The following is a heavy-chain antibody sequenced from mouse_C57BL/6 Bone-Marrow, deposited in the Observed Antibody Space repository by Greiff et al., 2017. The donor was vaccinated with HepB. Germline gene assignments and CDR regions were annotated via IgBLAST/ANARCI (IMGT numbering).Heavy chain of an antibody. V-gene: IGHV14-4*01. J-gene: IGHJ2*01. CDR3: TTHWNYFDY. D-gene: IGHD4-1*01. CDR2: IDPENGDT. CDR1: GFNIKDDY. Sequence: EVQLQQSGAELVRPGASVKLSCTASGFNIKDDYMHWVKQRPEQGLEWIGGIDPENGDTEYASKFQGKATITADTSSNTAYLQLSSLTSEDTAVYYCTTHWNYFDYWGQGTTLTVSS.